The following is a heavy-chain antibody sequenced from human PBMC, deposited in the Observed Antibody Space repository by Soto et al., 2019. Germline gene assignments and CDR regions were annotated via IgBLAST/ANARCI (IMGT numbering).Heavy chain of an antibody. J-gene: IGHJ3*02. CDR2: IKSKTDGGTT. D-gene: IGHD3-3*01. Sequence: GGSLRLSCAASGFTFSNAWMSWVRQAPGKGLEWVGRIKSKTDGGTTDYAAPVKGRFTISRDDSKNTLYLQMNSLKTEDTDVYYCAAYPGVGSSNDAFDIWGQGTMVTVSS. CDR1: GFTFSNAW. V-gene: IGHV3-15*01. CDR3: AAYPGVGSSNDAFDI.